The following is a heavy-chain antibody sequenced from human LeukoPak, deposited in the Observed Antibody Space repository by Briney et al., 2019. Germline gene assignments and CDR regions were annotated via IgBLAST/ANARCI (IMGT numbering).Heavy chain of an antibody. CDR3: ARNDGHDAFDI. CDR1: GFTFSSYA. J-gene: IGHJ3*02. V-gene: IGHV3-23*01. Sequence: QSGGSLRLSCAASGFTFSSYAMSWVRQAPGKGLEWVSAISGSGGSTYYADSVKGRFTISRDNAKNSLFLQMKSLTDEDTALYYCARNDGHDAFDIWGQGTMVTVSS. CDR2: ISGSGGST.